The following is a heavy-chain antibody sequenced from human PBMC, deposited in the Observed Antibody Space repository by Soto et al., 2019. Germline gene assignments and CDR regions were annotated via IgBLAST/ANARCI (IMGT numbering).Heavy chain of an antibody. Sequence: EVQLLESGGGLVQPGGSLRLSCAASGFTFSSYAMSWVRQAPGKGLEWVSAISGSGGSTYYADSVKGRFTISRDNSKNTLYLQMNSLRAEDTAVYYCAKDNGGPIVARLGESFDYWGQGTLVTVSS. V-gene: IGHV3-23*01. CDR3: AKDNGGPIVARLGESFDY. D-gene: IGHD5-12*01. CDR2: ISGSGGST. J-gene: IGHJ4*02. CDR1: GFTFSSYA.